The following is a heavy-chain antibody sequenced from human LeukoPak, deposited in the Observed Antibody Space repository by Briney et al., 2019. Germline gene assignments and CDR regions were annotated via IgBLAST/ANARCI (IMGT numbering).Heavy chain of an antibody. J-gene: IGHJ5*02. CDR3: ARLHGHGFDP. Sequence: GGSLRLSCAASGFTFSSYGMSWVRQAPGKGLEWVSAITGSTKYIPSNIYYADAVQGRFTISRDDAKNLAYLQMNSLRAEDTAVYYCARLHGHGFDPWGQGTLVTVSS. CDR1: GFTFSSYG. V-gene: IGHV3-21*06. CDR2: ITGSTKYI. D-gene: IGHD2-8*01.